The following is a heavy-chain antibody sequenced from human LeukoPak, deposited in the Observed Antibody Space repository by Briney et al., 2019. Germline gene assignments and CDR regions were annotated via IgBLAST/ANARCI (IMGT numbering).Heavy chain of an antibody. D-gene: IGHD5-24*01. V-gene: IGHV5-10-1*01. Sequence: GESLRISCKGFGYSFANYWISWVRQMPGKGLEWMGRIDPSDSYTNYSPSFQGHVTISADKSISTAYLQWSSLRASDTAMYYCASGSGYNTPFDSWGQGTQVTVSS. J-gene: IGHJ4*02. CDR3: ASGSGYNTPFDS. CDR1: GYSFANYW. CDR2: IDPSDSYT.